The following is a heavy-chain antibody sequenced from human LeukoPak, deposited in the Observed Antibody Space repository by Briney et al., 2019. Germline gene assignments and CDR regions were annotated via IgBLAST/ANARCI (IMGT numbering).Heavy chain of an antibody. V-gene: IGHV1-2*02. CDR2: INPNSGGT. J-gene: IGHJ4*02. D-gene: IGHD6-6*01. CDR1: GYTFTDYY. Sequence: GASVTVSCTASGYTFTDYYMHWVRQAPGQGLEWMGWINPNSGGTNFAQKFQGRVAMTRDTSISTAYMELDSLRSDDTAVYYCARARWQLVPYFDSWGQGTLVTVSS. CDR3: ARARWQLVPYFDS.